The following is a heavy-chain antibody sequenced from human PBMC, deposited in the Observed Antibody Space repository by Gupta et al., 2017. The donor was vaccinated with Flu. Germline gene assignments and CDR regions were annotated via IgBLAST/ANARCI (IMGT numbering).Heavy chain of an antibody. CDR3: ARDGYCSGGSCYSVYHYYYGMDV. D-gene: IGHD2-15*01. J-gene: IGHJ6*02. Sequence: MGWISAYNGNTNYAQKLQGRVTMTTDTSTSTAYMELRSLRSDDTAVYYCARDGYCSGGSCYSVYHYYYGMDVWGQGTTVTVSS. V-gene: IGHV1-18*01. CDR2: ISAYNGNT.